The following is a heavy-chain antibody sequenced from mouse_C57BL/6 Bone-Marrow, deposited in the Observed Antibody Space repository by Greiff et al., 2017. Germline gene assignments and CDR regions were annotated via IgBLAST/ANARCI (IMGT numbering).Heavy chain of an antibody. Sequence: EVHLVESGGGLVQPGGSMKLSCVASGFTFSNYWMNWVRQSPEKGLEWVAQIRLKSDNYATHYAESVKGRFTISRDDSKSSVYLQMNNLRAEDTGIYYCTGGGTTVVADFDYWGQGTTLTVSS. CDR3: TGGGTTVVADFDY. V-gene: IGHV6-3*01. J-gene: IGHJ2*01. D-gene: IGHD1-1*01. CDR2: IRLKSDNYAT. CDR1: GFTFSNYW.